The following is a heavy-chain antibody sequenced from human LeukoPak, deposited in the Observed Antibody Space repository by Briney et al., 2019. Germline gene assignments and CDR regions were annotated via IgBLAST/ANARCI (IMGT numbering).Heavy chain of an antibody. CDR1: GGSISSSSYY. CDR2: IYYSGST. CDR3: ARDYDYVWGSYRPYFDY. J-gene: IGHJ4*02. Sequence: SETLSLTCTVSGGSISSSSYYWGWIRQAPGKGLEWIGSIYYSGSTYYNPSLKSRVTISVDTSKNQFSLKVRSVTAADTAVYYCARDYDYVWGSYRPYFDYWGQGTLVTVSS. D-gene: IGHD3-16*02. V-gene: IGHV4-39*01.